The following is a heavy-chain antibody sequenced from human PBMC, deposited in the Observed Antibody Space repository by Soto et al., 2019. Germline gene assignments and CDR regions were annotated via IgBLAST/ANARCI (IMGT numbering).Heavy chain of an antibody. CDR3: ARHSLALRKNNWFDP. D-gene: IGHD3-3*02. CDR1: GYSISSGYY. J-gene: IGHJ5*02. V-gene: IGHV4-38-2*01. CDR2: IYHSGST. Sequence: SETLSLTCAVSGYSISSGYYWGWIRQPPGKGLEWIGSIYHSGSTYYNPSLKSRVTISVDTSKNQFSLRLRSVTAADTALYFCARHSLALRKNNWFDPWGQGIMVTVSS.